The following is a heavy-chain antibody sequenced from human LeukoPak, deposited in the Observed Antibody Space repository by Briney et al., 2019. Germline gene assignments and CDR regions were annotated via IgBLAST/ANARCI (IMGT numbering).Heavy chain of an antibody. D-gene: IGHD2-21*01. V-gene: IGHV1-2*02. J-gene: IGHJ4*02. CDR2: INPNSDYT. CDR3: AVAPGDY. Sequence: GASVKVSFKASGYTFTDYYIHWVRQAPGQGLEWMGWINPNSDYTFYAQKFQGRGTLTRDTSISTVYMELTTLTSDDTALYYCAVAPGDYWGQGTLVSVSA. CDR1: GYTFTDYY.